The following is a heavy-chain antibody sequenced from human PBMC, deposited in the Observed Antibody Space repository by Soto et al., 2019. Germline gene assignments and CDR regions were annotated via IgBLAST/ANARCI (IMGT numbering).Heavy chain of an antibody. V-gene: IGHV4-34*01. J-gene: IGHJ5*02. CDR3: ARGWRFDP. D-gene: IGHD3-3*01. CDR1: GGSFSGYY. Sequence: SETLSLTCAVYGGSFSGYYWSWIRQSPGQGLEWIGEINHSGSTNYNPSLKSRITISVDTSEKQFSLKLTSVTAADTDVYYCARGWRFDPWGQGTLVTVSS. CDR2: INHSGST.